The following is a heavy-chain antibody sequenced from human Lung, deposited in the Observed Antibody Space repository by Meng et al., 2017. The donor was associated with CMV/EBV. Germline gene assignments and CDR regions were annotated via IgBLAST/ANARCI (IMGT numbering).Heavy chain of an antibody. CDR2: ISSSSSYI. Sequence: GGSLRLSCAASGFTFSSYSMNWVRQAPGKGLEWVSSISSSSSYIYYADSVKGRFTISRDNSENTIHLQMNNLRVEDTAVYYCSKGAGSVGSIHFDSWGQGALVTVSS. D-gene: IGHD1-26*01. CDR1: GFTFSSYS. V-gene: IGHV3-21*01. J-gene: IGHJ4*02. CDR3: SKGAGSVGSIHFDS.